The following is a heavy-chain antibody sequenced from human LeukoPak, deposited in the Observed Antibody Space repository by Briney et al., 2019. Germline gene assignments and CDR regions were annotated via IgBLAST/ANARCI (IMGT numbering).Heavy chain of an antibody. J-gene: IGHJ4*02. CDR1: GFTFSTYA. Sequence: GGSLRLSCAASGFTFSTYAMSWVRQAPGKGLEWVSAISGSGGTTYYADSVMGRFTISRDNSKNTLYLQMNSLRAEDTAVYYCAKDAEGSGWSRWGQGTLVTVSS. CDR3: AKDAEGSGWSR. V-gene: IGHV3-23*01. D-gene: IGHD6-19*01. CDR2: ISGSGGTT.